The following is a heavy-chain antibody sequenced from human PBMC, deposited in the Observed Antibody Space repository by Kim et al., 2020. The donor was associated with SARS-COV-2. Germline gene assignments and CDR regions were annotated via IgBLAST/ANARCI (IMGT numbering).Heavy chain of an antibody. V-gene: IGHV4-31*03. CDR3: ARDPVATSALDY. CDR2: IYYSGST. J-gene: IGHJ4*02. Sequence: SETLSLTCTVSGGSISSGGYYWSWIRQHPGKGLEWIGYIYYSGSTYYNPSLKSRVTISVDTSKNQFSLKLSSVTAADTAVYYCARDPVATSALDYWGQGTLVTVSS. CDR1: GGSISSGGYY.